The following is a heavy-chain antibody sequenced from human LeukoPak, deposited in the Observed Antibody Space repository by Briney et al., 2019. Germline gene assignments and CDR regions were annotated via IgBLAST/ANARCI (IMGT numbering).Heavy chain of an antibody. V-gene: IGHV4-30-2*01. CDR3: ARSSDDDAFDI. CDR1: GGSISSGGYS. J-gene: IGHJ3*02. CDR2: IYHSGST. Sequence: SETLSLTCAVSGGSISSGGYSWSWIRQPPRKGLEWIGYIYHSGSTYYNPSLKSRVTISVDRSKNQFSLKLSSVTAADTAVYYCARSSDDDAFDIWGQGTMVTVSS.